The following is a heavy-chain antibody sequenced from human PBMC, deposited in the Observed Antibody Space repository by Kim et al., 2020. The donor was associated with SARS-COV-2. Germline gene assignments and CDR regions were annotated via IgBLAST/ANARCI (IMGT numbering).Heavy chain of an antibody. V-gene: IGHV3-23*01. CDR3: AKDLIVVVKGPRRPSPHDY. Sequence: GGSLRLSCAASGFTFSSYAMSWVRQAPGKGLEWVSAISGSGGSTYYADSVKGRFTISRDNSKNTLYLQMNSLRAEDTAVYYCAKDLIVVVKGPRRPSPHDYWGQGTLVTVSS. J-gene: IGHJ4*02. CDR2: ISGSGGST. CDR1: GFTFSSYA. D-gene: IGHD3-22*01.